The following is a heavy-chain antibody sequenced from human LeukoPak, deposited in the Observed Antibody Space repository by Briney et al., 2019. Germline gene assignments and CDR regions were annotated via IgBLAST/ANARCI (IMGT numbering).Heavy chain of an antibody. V-gene: IGHV4-38-2*02. Sequence: SETLSLTCTVSGYSISSSYYWGWIRQPPGKGLEWIGSIYYSGSTYYNPSLKSRVTISVDTSKNQFSLKLSSVTAADTAVYYCARETSDSGEDYWGQGTLVTVSS. J-gene: IGHJ4*02. CDR2: IYYSGST. D-gene: IGHD3-10*01. CDR1: GYSISSSYY. CDR3: ARETSDSGEDY.